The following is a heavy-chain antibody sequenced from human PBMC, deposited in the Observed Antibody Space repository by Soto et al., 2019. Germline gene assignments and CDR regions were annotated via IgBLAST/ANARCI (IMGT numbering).Heavy chain of an antibody. J-gene: IGHJ4*02. Sequence: LTCPVSGGSIPNAGHYWTWIRQHPGKGLEWIGRIFFSGNTHYNPALKSRLTISLDTSKNQFSLKLTSVTAADTAVYYCARDNTRAGVIIIWGQGTLVTVSS. D-gene: IGHD3-10*01. CDR1: GGSIPNAGHY. CDR2: IFFSGNT. CDR3: ARDNTRAGVIII. V-gene: IGHV4-31*03.